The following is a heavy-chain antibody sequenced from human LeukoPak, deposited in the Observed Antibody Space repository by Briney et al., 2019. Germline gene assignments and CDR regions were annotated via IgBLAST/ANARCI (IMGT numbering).Heavy chain of an antibody. V-gene: IGHV3-23*01. CDR1: GFTFSSNT. CDR2: ISGSGSST. J-gene: IGHJ4*02. CDR3: AKSRSGSANWALQIFDN. D-gene: IGHD1-1*01. Sequence: GGSLRLSCAASGFTFSSNTMSWARQVPGKGLEWVSVISGSGSSTYNADSVKGRFTISRDNSNNSLFVQMNSLRAEDTAVYFCAKSRSGSANWALQIFDNWGQGTLVTVSS.